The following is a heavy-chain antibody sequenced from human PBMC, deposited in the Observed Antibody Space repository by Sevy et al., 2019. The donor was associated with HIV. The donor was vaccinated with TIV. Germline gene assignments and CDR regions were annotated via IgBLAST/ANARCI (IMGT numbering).Heavy chain of an antibody. J-gene: IGHJ4*02. Sequence: GESLKISCKGSGYTFTNYWIGWVRQMPGKGLEWMGIIYPGDSDTRYSPSFQGQVPISADKSISTAYLQWSSLKASDTAMYYCAGYPIVVVPAAEYYFDYWGQGTLVTVSS. CDR1: GYTFTNYW. V-gene: IGHV5-51*01. CDR3: AGYPIVVVPAAEYYFDY. D-gene: IGHD2-2*01. CDR2: IYPGDSDT.